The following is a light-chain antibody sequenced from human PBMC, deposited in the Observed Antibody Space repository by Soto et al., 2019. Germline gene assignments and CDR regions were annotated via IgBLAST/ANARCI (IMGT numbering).Light chain of an antibody. CDR1: SSDVGSYNL. V-gene: IGLV2-23*01. Sequence: QSALTQPASVSGSPGQSITISCTGTSSDVGSYNLVSWFQQYPGKAPKLMIYEATKRPSGVSNRFSASKSGNTASLTISGLQAEDEADYYCCSFAGISTHVFGTGTKLTVL. J-gene: IGLJ1*01. CDR3: CSFAGISTHV. CDR2: EAT.